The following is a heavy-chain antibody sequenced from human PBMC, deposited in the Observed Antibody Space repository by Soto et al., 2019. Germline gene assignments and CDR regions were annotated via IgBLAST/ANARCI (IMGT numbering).Heavy chain of an antibody. D-gene: IGHD3-10*01. V-gene: IGHV3-23*01. J-gene: IGHJ4*02. Sequence: GGSLRLSCAASGFTFSNYAMSWVRQAPGKGLEWVSAISGGGGNTYYADSVKGRFTISRDNSKNTLYLQMNSLRAEDTAVYYCAKGLWFGESYGLSDYWGQGTLVTVSS. CDR3: AKGLWFGESYGLSDY. CDR2: ISGGGGNT. CDR1: GFTFSNYA.